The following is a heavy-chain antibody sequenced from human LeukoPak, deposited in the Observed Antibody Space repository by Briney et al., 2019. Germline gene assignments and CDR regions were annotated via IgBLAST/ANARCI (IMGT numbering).Heavy chain of an antibody. CDR3: ARRRMVTGFDY. CDR2: IYYSGST. Sequence: PSETLSLTCTVSGGSISSYYWSWIRQPPRKGLEWIGYIYYSGSTNYNPSLKSRVTISVDTSKNQFSLKLSSVTAADTAVYYCARRRMVTGFDYWGQGTLVTVSS. V-gene: IGHV4-59*08. D-gene: IGHD2-15*01. J-gene: IGHJ4*02. CDR1: GGSISSYY.